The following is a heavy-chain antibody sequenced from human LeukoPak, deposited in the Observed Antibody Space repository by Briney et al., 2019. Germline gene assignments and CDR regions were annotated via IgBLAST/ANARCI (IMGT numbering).Heavy chain of an antibody. CDR2: IIPIFGTA. CDR1: GGTFSSYA. Sequence: SVKVSCKASGGTFSSYAISWVRQAPGQGLEWMGGIIPIFGTANYAQKFQGRVTITRDTSASTAYMELSSLRSEDTAVYYCARDNRLAVAGSYYFDYWGQGTLVTVSS. V-gene: IGHV1-69*05. CDR3: ARDNRLAVAGSYYFDY. D-gene: IGHD6-19*01. J-gene: IGHJ4*02.